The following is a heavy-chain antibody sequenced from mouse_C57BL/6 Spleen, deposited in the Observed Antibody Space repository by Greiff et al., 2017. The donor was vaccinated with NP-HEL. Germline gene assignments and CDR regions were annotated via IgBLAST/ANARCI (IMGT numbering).Heavy chain of an antibody. CDR2: IDPSDSYT. V-gene: IGHV1-50*01. CDR3: ARLDDGSSLYYFDY. CDR1: GYTFTSYW. J-gene: IGHJ2*01. Sequence: QVQLQQPGAELVKPGASVKLSCKASGYTFTSYWMQWVKQRPGQGLEWIGEIDPSDSYTNYNPKFKGKATLTVDTSFSIAYMQLSSLTSEDSAVYYCARLDDGSSLYYFDYWGQGTTLTVSS. D-gene: IGHD1-1*01.